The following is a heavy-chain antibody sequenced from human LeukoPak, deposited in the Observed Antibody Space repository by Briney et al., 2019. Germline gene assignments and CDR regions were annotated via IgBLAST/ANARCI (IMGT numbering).Heavy chain of an antibody. CDR3: ARSRRTTGTGGWFDP. Sequence: ASVKVSCKASGGTFSSYAISWVRQAPGQGLEWMGGIIPIFGTANYAQKFQGRVKITTDESTSTAYMELSSLRSDDTAVYYCARSRRTTGTGGWFDPWGQGTLVTVSS. D-gene: IGHD1-1*01. V-gene: IGHV1-69*05. CDR2: IIPIFGTA. CDR1: GGTFSSYA. J-gene: IGHJ5*02.